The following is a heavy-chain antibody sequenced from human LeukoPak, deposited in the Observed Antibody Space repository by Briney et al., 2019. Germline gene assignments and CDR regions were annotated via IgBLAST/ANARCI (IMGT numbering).Heavy chain of an antibody. CDR2: ISGSGGST. Sequence: GGSLRLSCAASGFTFSSYAMSWVRQAPGKGLAWVSAISGSGGSTYYADSVKGRFTISRDNSKNTLYLQMNSLRAEDTAVYYCAMGQQLVYPTYWGQGTLVTVSS. V-gene: IGHV3-23*01. CDR3: AMGQQLVYPTY. D-gene: IGHD6-6*01. J-gene: IGHJ4*02. CDR1: GFTFSSYA.